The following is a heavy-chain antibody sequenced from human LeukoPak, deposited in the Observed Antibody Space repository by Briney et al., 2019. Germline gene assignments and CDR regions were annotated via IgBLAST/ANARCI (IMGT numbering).Heavy chain of an antibody. CDR3: ARDHVYGGADY. Sequence: GGSLRLSCAASGFTFSSHWMRWVRQAPGKGLVWVSRISSDGSNTNYADSLKGRFTISRDNSKSSLFLQMNSLRTEDTALYYCARDHVYGGADYWGQGTLVTVSS. J-gene: IGHJ4*02. CDR1: GFTFSSHW. CDR2: ISSDGSNT. D-gene: IGHD5/OR15-5a*01. V-gene: IGHV3-74*01.